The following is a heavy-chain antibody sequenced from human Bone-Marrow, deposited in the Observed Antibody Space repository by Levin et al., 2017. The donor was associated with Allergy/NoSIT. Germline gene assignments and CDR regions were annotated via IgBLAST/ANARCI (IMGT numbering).Heavy chain of an antibody. CDR3: AKTSGYYYGSGSS. CDR1: GFTFSSYA. V-gene: IGHV3-23*01. CDR2: ISGSGGST. Sequence: GESLKISCAASGFTFSSYAMSWVRQAPGKGLEWVSAISGSGGSTYYADSVKGRFTISRDNSKNTLYLQMNSLRAEDTAVYYCAKTSGYYYGSGSSWGQGTLVTVSS. J-gene: IGHJ5*02. D-gene: IGHD3-10*01.